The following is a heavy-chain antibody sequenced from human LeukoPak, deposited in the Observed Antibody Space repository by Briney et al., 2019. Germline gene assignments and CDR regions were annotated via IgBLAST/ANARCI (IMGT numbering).Heavy chain of an antibody. D-gene: IGHD6-19*01. CDR1: GCSISSYC. J-gene: IGHJ4*02. Sequence: SETLCLTCAVSGCSISSYCLNWIRQPPGKGLEWIGYISYSGSTNYNPSLKSRVTMSVDTSKNQFSLRLSSVTAADTAVYYCARGVSSRGLHGFDYWGQGTLVTVSS. V-gene: IGHV4-59*01. CDR3: ARGVSSRGLHGFDY. CDR2: ISYSGST.